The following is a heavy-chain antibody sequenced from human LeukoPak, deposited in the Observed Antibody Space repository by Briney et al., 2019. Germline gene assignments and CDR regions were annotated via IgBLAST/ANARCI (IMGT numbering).Heavy chain of an antibody. Sequence: GRSLRLSCAASEFTFSSHGMRWVRQAPGKWLEWVAVISYDGSNKYYADSVKGRFTISRDNSKNTLYLQMNSLRAEDTAVYYCAKAPGRSTSYNYFDYWGQGTLVTVSS. CDR2: ISYDGSNK. CDR1: EFTFSSHG. J-gene: IGHJ4*02. CDR3: AKAPGRSTSYNYFDY. V-gene: IGHV3-30*18. D-gene: IGHD2-2*01.